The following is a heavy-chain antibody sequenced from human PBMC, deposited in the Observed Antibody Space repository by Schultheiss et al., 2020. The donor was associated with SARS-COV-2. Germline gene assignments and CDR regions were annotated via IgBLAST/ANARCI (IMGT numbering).Heavy chain of an antibody. J-gene: IGHJ6*03. Sequence: GGSLRLSCAASGFTFSSYDMHWVRQATGKGLEWVSAIGTAGDTYYQGSVKGRFTISRENAKNSLYLQMNSLRAGDTAVYYCARGSRFLEWDYYMDVWGNGTTVTVSS. CDR3: ARGSRFLEWDYYMDV. CDR2: IGTAGDT. CDR1: GFTFSSYD. D-gene: IGHD3-3*01. V-gene: IGHV3-13*04.